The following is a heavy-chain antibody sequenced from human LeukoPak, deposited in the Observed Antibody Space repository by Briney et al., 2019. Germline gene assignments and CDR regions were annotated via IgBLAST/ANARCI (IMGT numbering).Heavy chain of an antibody. CDR1: RFTFSNYW. Sequence: GGSLRLSCAASRFTFSNYWMSWVRQAPGKGLEWVANIKQDGSEKYYVDSVKGRFTISRDNAKNSLYLQMNSLRAEDTAVYYCAELGITMIGGVWGKGATVTISS. D-gene: IGHD3-10*02. J-gene: IGHJ6*04. V-gene: IGHV3-7*01. CDR2: IKQDGSEK. CDR3: AELGITMIGGV.